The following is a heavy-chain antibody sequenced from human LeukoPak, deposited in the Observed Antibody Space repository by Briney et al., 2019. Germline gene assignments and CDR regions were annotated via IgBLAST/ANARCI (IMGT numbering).Heavy chain of an antibody. CDR2: IKQDGSEK. CDR3: GRDGVSAAVDY. D-gene: IGHD2-2*01. V-gene: IGHV3-7*01. Sequence: PGGSLRLSCVASGFTFTTYYMSWVRQAPGKGLEWVANIKQDGSEKYYVDSVRGRFTISGDNAKSSLYLQLNRLRDDDTAVYYCGRDGVSAAVDYWGQGTLVTVSS. J-gene: IGHJ4*02. CDR1: GFTFTTYY.